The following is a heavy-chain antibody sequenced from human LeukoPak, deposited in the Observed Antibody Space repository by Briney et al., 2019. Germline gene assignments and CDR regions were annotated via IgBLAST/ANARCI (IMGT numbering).Heavy chain of an antibody. V-gene: IGHV1-3*01. J-gene: IGHJ4*02. D-gene: IGHD3-10*01. CDR2: INAGNGNT. CDR1: GYTFTSYA. CDR3: ARPRTLWFGELSLTY. Sequence: GASVKVSCKASGYTFTSYAMHWVRQAPGQRLEWMGWINAGNGNTKYSQKLQGRVTITRDTSASTAYMELSSLRSEDTAVYYCARPRTLWFGELSLTYWGQGTLVTVSS.